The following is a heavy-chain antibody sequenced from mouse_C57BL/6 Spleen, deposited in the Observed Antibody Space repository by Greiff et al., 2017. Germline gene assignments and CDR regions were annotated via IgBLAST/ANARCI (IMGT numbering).Heavy chain of an antibody. D-gene: IGHD2-4*01. Sequence: QVQLQQSGAELARPGASVKLSCKASGYTFTSYGISWVKQRTGQGLEWIGEIYPRSGNTYYNEKFKGKATLTADKSSSTAYMELRSLTSEDSAVYFCARRRVYDYDGDFDYWGQGTTLTVSS. CDR2: IYPRSGNT. CDR3: ARRRVYDYDGDFDY. J-gene: IGHJ2*01. CDR1: GYTFTSYG. V-gene: IGHV1-81*01.